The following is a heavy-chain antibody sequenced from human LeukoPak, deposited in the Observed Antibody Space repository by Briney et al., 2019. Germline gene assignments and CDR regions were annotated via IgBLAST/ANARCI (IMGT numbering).Heavy chain of an antibody. CDR2: IYHSGST. CDR1: GYSISSGYY. CDR3: ASRIAVSKFYY. J-gene: IGHJ4*02. Sequence: SETLSLTCTVSGYSISSGYYWGWIRQPPGKWLEWIGSIYHSGSTYYNPSLKSRVTISVDTSKNQFSLKLSSVTAADTAVYYCASRIAVSKFYYWGQGTLVTVSS. V-gene: IGHV4-38-2*02. D-gene: IGHD6-19*01.